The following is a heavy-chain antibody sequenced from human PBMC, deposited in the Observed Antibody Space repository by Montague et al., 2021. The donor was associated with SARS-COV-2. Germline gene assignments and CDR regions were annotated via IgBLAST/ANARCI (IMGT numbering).Heavy chain of an antibody. CDR1: GGSFSGYY. CDR3: ARGSGCSGGSCYSEWDHYYYYGMDV. D-gene: IGHD2-15*01. J-gene: IGHJ6*02. V-gene: IGHV4-34*01. CDR2: INHSGST. Sequence: SETLSLTCAVYGGSFSGYYWSLIRQPPGKGLQCIGEINHSGSTNYNPSLKSRVTISVDTSNSQFSLQLSSVTAADTAVYYCARGSGCSGGSCYSEWDHYYYYGMDVWGQGTTVTVSS.